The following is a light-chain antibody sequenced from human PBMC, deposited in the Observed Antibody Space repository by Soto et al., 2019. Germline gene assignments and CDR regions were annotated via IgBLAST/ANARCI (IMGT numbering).Light chain of an antibody. CDR3: SSYASSSTYV. CDR2: EGS. V-gene: IGLV2-23*01. Sequence: QSALTQPASVSGSPGQSITISCTGTSSDVGTYNLVSWYQHHPGKAPKLMIYEGSKRPSGVSNRFSGSKSGNTDSLTISALQAEDEAAYYCSSYASSSTYVFGTGTKLTVL. J-gene: IGLJ1*01. CDR1: SSDVGTYNL.